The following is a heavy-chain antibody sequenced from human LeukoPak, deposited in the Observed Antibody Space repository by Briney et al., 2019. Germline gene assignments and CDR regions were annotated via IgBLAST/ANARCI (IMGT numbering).Heavy chain of an antibody. V-gene: IGHV5-51*01. CDR2: IYPGDSDT. Sequence: GESLKISCKGSGYSFTTYWIGWVRQMPGKGLGWMGVIYPGDSDTRYSPSFQGQVTISVDKSINTAYLQWSSLKASDTAMYYCARREYCSDTSCSACLDYWGQGTMITVSS. D-gene: IGHD2-2*01. CDR3: ARREYCSDTSCSACLDY. CDR1: GYSFTTYW. J-gene: IGHJ4*02.